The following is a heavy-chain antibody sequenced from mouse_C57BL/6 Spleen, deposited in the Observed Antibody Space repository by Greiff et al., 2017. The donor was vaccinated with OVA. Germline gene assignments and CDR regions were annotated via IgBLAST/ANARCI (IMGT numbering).Heavy chain of an antibody. D-gene: IGHD1-1*01. CDR1: GYTFTSYW. J-gene: IGHJ1*03. CDR3: ARYYGSSSYWYFDV. Sequence: VQLKQPGAELVKPGASVKLSCKASGYTFTSYWMHWVKQRPGQGLEWIGMIHPNSGSTNYNEKFKSKATLTVDKSSSTAYMQLSSLTSEDSAVYYCARYYGSSSYWYFDVWGTGTTVTVSS. CDR2: IHPNSGST. V-gene: IGHV1-64*01.